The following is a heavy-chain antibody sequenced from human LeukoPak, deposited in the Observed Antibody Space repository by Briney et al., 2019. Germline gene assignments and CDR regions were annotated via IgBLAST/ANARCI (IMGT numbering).Heavy chain of an antibody. D-gene: IGHD4-11*01. J-gene: IGHJ6*03. CDR1: GGSISSSSYY. V-gene: IGHV4-39*07. CDR3: ARGPLGVTTGGYYYYYMDV. Sequence: PSETLSLTCTVSGGSISSSSYYWGWIRQPPGKGLEWIGRIYTSGSTNYNPSLKSRVTMSVDTSKNQFSLKLSSVTAADTAVYYCARGPLGVTTGGYYYYYMDVWGRGTTVTVSS. CDR2: IYTSGST.